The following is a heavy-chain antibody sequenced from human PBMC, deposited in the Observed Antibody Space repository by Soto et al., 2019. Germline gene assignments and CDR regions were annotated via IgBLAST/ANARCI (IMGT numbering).Heavy chain of an antibody. CDR2: INAGNGNT. V-gene: IGHV1-3*01. J-gene: IGHJ4*02. D-gene: IGHD6-19*01. CDR1: GYTFTSYA. Sequence: QVQLVQSGAEVKKPGASVKVSCKASGYTFTSYAMHWVRQAPGQRLEWMGWINAGNGNTKYSQKFQGRVTITRDTSASPAYLELSSLRSEDTAVYYCASDLSSGGYYFDYWGQGTLVTVSS. CDR3: ASDLSSGGYYFDY.